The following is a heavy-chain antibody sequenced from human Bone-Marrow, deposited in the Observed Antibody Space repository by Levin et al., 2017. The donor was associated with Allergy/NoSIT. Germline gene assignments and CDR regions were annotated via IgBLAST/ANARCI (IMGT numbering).Heavy chain of an antibody. V-gene: IGHV3-9*01. CDR1: GFTFDDYA. Sequence: PGGSLRLSCAASGFTFDDYAMHWVRQAPGKGLEWVAGINWNSVDRGYADSVKGRFTISRDNAKNSLFLQMNSLRPEDTAFYYCARSTVVTPRLGYFYYGMDVWGQGTTVTVS. CDR2: INWNSVDR. J-gene: IGHJ6*02. D-gene: IGHD4-23*01. CDR3: ARSTVVTPRLGYFYYGMDV.